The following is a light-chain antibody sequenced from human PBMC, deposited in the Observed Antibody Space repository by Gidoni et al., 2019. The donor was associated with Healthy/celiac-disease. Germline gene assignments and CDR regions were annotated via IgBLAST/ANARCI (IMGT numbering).Light chain of an antibody. J-gene: IGKJ4*01. V-gene: IGKV1-39*01. CDR2: AAS. CDR1: QSISSY. Sequence: DIQMTQSPSSLSASVGDRVTITCRASQSISSYLNWYQQKPGKAPKLLIYAASSLQSGVPSRFSGSGSGTDFTLTISSLQPEDFATYYCQQSYSTLLTFGGXIKVEIK. CDR3: QQSYSTLLT.